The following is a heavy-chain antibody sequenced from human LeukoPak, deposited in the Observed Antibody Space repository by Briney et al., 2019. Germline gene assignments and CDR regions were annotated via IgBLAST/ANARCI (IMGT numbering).Heavy chain of an antibody. J-gene: IGHJ4*02. CDR3: SRSDGASDFDY. D-gene: IGHD5-24*01. CDR1: GDSVSSNRAS. V-gene: IGHV6-1*01. CDR2: TYYRSKWYN. Sequence: SQTLSLTCAISGDSVSSNRASWTWIRQSPSRGLEWLGRTYYRSKWYNDYAVPLKSRISINPDTSKNQFSLQLSSVTPEDTAVYYCSRSDGASDFDYWGQGTLVTVSS.